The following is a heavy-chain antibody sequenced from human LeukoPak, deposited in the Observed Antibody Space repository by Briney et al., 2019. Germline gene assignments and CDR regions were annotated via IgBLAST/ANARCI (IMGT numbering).Heavy chain of an antibody. V-gene: IGHV4-34*01. CDR3: ARIVTIFGVVLDAFDI. J-gene: IGHJ3*02. CDR1: GGSFSGYY. D-gene: IGHD3-3*01. Sequence: SETLSLTCAVYGGSFSGYYWGWIRQPPGKGLEWIGSIYYSGSTCYNPSLKSRVTISVDTSKNQFSLKLSSVTAADTAVYYCARIVTIFGVVLDAFDIWGQGTMVTVSS. CDR2: IYYSGST.